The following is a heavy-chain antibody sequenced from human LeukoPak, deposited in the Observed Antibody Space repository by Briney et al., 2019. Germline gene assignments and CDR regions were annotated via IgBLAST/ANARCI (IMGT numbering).Heavy chain of an antibody. CDR2: IYTSGST. CDR1: GGSISSYY. V-gene: IGHV4-4*07. Sequence: PSETLSLTCTVSGGSISSYYWSWIRQPAGKGLEWIGRIYTSGSTNYNPSLKSRVTMSVDTSKNQFSLKLSSVTAADTAVYYCASVPRGYSYGFFFYWGQGTLVTVSS. D-gene: IGHD5-18*01. CDR3: ASVPRGYSYGFFFY. J-gene: IGHJ4*02.